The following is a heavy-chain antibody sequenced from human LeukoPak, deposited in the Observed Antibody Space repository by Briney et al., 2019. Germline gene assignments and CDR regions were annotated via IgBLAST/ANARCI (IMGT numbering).Heavy chain of an antibody. V-gene: IGHV6-1*01. D-gene: IGHD5-24*01. CDR1: GDSVSSNSAA. CDR3: ARDLRWLQSSAYWYFDL. Sequence: SQTLSLTCAISGDSVSSNSAAWNGIRQSPSGGREWLGRTYYRAKWYNDYAVSVKSRITINPDTSKNQFSLQLNSVTPEDTAVYYCARDLRWLQSSAYWYFDLWGRGTLVTVSS. J-gene: IGHJ2*01. CDR2: TYYRAKWYN.